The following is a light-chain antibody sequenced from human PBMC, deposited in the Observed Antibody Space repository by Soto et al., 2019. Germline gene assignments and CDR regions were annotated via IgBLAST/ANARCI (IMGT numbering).Light chain of an antibody. CDR3: QQYISYPPT. CDR1: QSIDNW. J-gene: IGKJ1*01. V-gene: IGKV1-5*03. CDR2: EAS. Sequence: DSQMTQSPATMPASVGDRVTITCRASQSIDNWLAWYQQKPGTAPKLLIYEASSLQSGVPSRFSGSGSGTKFTLTINSLQPDDLATYYCQQYISYPPTFGQGTKVEIK.